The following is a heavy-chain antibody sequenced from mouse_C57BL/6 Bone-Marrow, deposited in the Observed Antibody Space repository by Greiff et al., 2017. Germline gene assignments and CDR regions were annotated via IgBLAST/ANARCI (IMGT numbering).Heavy chain of an antibody. CDR2: IYPGDGDT. D-gene: IGHD3-2*02. Sequence: VQLQQSGPELVKPGASVKISCKASGYAFSSSWMNWVKQRPGKGLEWIGRIYPGDGDTNYNGKFKGKATLTADKSSSTAYMQLSSLTSEDSAVXFCARQLRSWFAYWGQGTLVTVSA. CDR1: GYAFSSSW. V-gene: IGHV1-82*01. J-gene: IGHJ3*01. CDR3: ARQLRSWFAY.